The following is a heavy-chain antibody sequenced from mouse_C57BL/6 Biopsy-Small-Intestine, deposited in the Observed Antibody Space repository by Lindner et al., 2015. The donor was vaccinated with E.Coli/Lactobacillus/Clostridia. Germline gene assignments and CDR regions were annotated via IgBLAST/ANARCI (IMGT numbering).Heavy chain of an antibody. J-gene: IGHJ1*03. CDR2: IFPRSVNT. V-gene: IGHV1-81*01. CDR3: ARGRDWNFDV. CDR1: GYAFKTYG. Sequence: VQLQESGAELARPGASVNLSCKAAGYAFKTYGLSWVRQRTGQGLEWIGEIFPRSVNTYYNENFKGKATLTADKSSSTAYMELRSLTSEDSAVYFCARGRDWNFDVWGTGTTVTVSS.